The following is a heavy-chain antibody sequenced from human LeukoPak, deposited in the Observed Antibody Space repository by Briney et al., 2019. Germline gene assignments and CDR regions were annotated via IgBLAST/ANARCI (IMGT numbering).Heavy chain of an antibody. J-gene: IGHJ4*02. V-gene: IGHV1-18*01. D-gene: IGHD6-19*01. CDR2: ISAYNGNT. CDR1: GYTFTSYG. CDR3: ARDSLRVSSGWYFFNY. Sequence: GASVKVSCKASGYTFTSYGISWVRQAPGQGLEWMGWISAYNGNTNYAQELQGRVTMTTDTSTSTAYMELRSLRSDDTAVYYCARDSLRVSSGWYFFNYWGQGTMVTVSS.